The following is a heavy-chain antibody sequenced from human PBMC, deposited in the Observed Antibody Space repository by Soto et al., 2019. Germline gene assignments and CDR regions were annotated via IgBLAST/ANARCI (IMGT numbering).Heavy chain of an antibody. J-gene: IGHJ6*02. Sequence: GGSLRLSCTASGFTFSIYAMSWVRHAPGKGLEWVSAISGGGGSTYYADSVKGRFTISRDNSKNTLYLQMNSLRAEDTAVYYCAKGAAAGFYYYYGMDVWGQGTTVTVSS. CDR1: GFTFSIYA. CDR2: ISGGGGST. D-gene: IGHD6-13*01. V-gene: IGHV3-23*01. CDR3: AKGAAAGFYYYYGMDV.